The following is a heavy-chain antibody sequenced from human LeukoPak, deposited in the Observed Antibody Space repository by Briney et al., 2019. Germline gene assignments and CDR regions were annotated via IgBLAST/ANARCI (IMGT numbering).Heavy chain of an antibody. J-gene: IGHJ4*02. V-gene: IGHV3-23*01. CDR2: ISGSGGST. D-gene: IGHD1-26*01. CDR3: AKLERWELFLN. CDR1: GFTFSNNA. Sequence: GGSLRLSCAASGFTFSNNAMSWVRQAPGKGLAWVSAISGSGGSTYYADSVKGRFTISRDNSKNTLYLQMNSLRAEDTAVYYCAKLERWELFLNWGQGTLVTVSS.